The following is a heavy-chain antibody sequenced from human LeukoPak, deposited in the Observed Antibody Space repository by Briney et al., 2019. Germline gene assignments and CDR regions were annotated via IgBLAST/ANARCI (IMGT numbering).Heavy chain of an antibody. D-gene: IGHD2-15*01. Sequence: GGSLRLSCAASGFTVSTNYMTWVRQAPGKGLEWVSVIYSDGRTYYADSVQGRFTVSRDKSKNTIFLQMNSLRAEDTAVYYCAKAALWYDAFDIWGQGTMVTVSS. CDR2: IYSDGRT. CDR3: AKAALWYDAFDI. J-gene: IGHJ3*02. CDR1: GFTVSTNY. V-gene: IGHV3-53*01.